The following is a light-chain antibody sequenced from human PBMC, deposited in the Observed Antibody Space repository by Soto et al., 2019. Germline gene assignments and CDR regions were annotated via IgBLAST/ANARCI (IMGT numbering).Light chain of an antibody. Sequence: EIVLTQSPGTLSLSPGERATLSCRASQSVSSSFLAWYQQKPGQAPRLLIYGASSRATGIPDRFSGSGSGTEFTLTISRLEPEDVAVYYCQQYGSSPLTFGGGTKGEIK. CDR2: GAS. V-gene: IGKV3-20*01. CDR1: QSVSSSF. CDR3: QQYGSSPLT. J-gene: IGKJ4*01.